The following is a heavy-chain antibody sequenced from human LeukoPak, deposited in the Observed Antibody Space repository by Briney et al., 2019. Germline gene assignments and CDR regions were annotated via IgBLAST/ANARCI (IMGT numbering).Heavy chain of an antibody. D-gene: IGHD2-21*01. V-gene: IGHV3-7*01. CDR2: IKEDGSAK. CDR3: TRDTGCSGGACYSFYDY. CDR1: GFTFSSYL. J-gene: IGHJ4*02. Sequence: PGGSLRLSCAASGFTFSSYLMTWVRQAPGQGLEWVANIKEDGSAKYHVDSVKGRFTISRDNAKNSLYLQMNSLRVEDTAVYYCTRDTGCSGGACYSFYDYWGQGTLVTVSS.